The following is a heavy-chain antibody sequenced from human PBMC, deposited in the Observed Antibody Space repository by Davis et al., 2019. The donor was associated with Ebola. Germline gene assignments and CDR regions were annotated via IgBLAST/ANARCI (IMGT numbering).Heavy chain of an antibody. Sequence: ASVKVSCKASGYTFTNYAMHWVRQAPGQGLDWMGWINAGNGNTKYSQKFQGRVTITRDTSASTAYMELSSLRSEDTAVYYCARGRIAARLYYYGMDVWGQGTTVTVSS. D-gene: IGHD6-6*01. V-gene: IGHV1-3*01. CDR1: GYTFTNYA. J-gene: IGHJ6*02. CDR2: INAGNGNT. CDR3: ARGRIAARLYYYGMDV.